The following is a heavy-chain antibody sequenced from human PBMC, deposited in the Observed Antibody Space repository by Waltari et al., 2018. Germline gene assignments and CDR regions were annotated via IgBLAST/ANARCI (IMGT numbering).Heavy chain of an antibody. Sequence: QVQLVQSGAEVKKPGASVKVSCKASGYTFTSYDINWVRQATGQGLEWMGWMNPNSGNTGYAQKFQGRVTMTRNTSISTAYMELSSLRSEDTAVYYCARSGGAYDFWSGYYPFDYWCQGTLVTVSS. CDR3: ARSGGAYDFWSGYYPFDY. D-gene: IGHD3-3*01. CDR1: GYTFTSYD. V-gene: IGHV1-8*01. J-gene: IGHJ4*02. CDR2: MNPNSGNT.